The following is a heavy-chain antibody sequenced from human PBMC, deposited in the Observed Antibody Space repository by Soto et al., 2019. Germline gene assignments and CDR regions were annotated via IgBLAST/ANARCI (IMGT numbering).Heavy chain of an antibody. V-gene: IGHV3-30*18. CDR3: AKEEYRGSSFDH. J-gene: IGHJ4*02. Sequence: QVQLVESGGGVVQTGRSLRLSCAASGFTFSRYGMHWVRQAPGKGLEWVARISHDGNNRFYADSVKGRFTISRDNSKDTLYLQVNSLRPEDTAVFYCAKEEYRGSSFDHWGQGALVTVSS. D-gene: IGHD1-26*01. CDR1: GFTFSRYG. CDR2: ISHDGNNR.